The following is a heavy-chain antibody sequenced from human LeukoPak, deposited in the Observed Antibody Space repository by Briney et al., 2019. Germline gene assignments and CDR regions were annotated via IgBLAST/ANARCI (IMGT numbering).Heavy chain of an antibody. D-gene: IGHD4-11*01. J-gene: IGHJ4*02. Sequence: GGSLGLSCAASGFTFSSYSMNWVRQAPGKGLEWVSYISSSSSNIYYADSVKGRFTISRDNAKNSLYLQMNSLRAEDTAVYYCARAGYSNYYWGQGTLVTVSS. V-gene: IGHV3-48*01. CDR3: ARAGYSNYY. CDR2: ISSSSSNI. CDR1: GFTFSSYS.